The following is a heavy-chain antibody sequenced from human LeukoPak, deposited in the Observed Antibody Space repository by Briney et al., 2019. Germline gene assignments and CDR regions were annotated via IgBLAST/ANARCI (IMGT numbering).Heavy chain of an antibody. CDR3: ARQTGSGLFILP. CDR1: SFTSYW. CDR2: IYYSGKT. V-gene: IGHV4-39*01. D-gene: IGHD3/OR15-3a*01. J-gene: IGHJ4*02. Sequence: SFTSYWIGWIRQSPGKGLEWIGSIYYSGKTYYNSSLKSRVTISIDTSANLFSLKLNSVTAADTAFYFCARQTGSGLFILPGGQGALVTVSS.